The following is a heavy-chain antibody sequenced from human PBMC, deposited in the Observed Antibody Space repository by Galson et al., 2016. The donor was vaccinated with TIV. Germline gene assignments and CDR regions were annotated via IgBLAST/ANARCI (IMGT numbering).Heavy chain of an antibody. D-gene: IGHD6-25*01. V-gene: IGHV3-23*05. CDR3: AKDHPSSGWPAFDY. CDR1: GFTFSRYA. J-gene: IGHJ4*02. Sequence: SLRLSCAASGFTFSRYAMSWVRQSPGKGLEWVASVNNGNNPYYADSVKGRFTASRDNSNNTFYLQMNALRAEDSALYYCAKDHPSSGWPAFDYWGQGTLVSVSS. CDR2: VNNGNNP.